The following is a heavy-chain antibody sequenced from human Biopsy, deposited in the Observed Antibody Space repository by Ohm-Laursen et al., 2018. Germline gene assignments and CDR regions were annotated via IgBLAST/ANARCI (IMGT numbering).Heavy chain of an antibody. CDR3: ARTPILIVSAGLVYRHRRHLQGMDV. Sequence: TQTLTLTCPFSGFSLSARGMCVSWIRQAPGKALEWLASVDWADYKDYSASLQTKLSISKDTSNDQVVLTVNNVDPADTATYYCARTPILIVSAGLVYRHRRHLQGMDVWGQGIAVTVS. CDR2: VDWADYK. D-gene: IGHD6-13*01. CDR1: GFSLSARGMC. J-gene: IGHJ6*02. V-gene: IGHV2-70*12.